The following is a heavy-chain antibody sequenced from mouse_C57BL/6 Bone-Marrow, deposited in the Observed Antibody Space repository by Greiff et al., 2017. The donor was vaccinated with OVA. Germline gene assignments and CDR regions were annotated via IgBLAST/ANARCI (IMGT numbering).Heavy chain of an antibody. Sequence: VQLQQSGPELVKPGDSVKISCKASGYSFTGYFMNWVMQSHGKSLEWIGRINPYNGDTFYNQKFKGKATLTVDKSSSTAHMELRSLTSEDSAVYYCAVITTVVARDFDYWGQGTTLTVSS. CDR1: GYSFTGYF. J-gene: IGHJ2*01. D-gene: IGHD1-1*01. V-gene: IGHV1-20*01. CDR2: INPYNGDT. CDR3: AVITTVVARDFDY.